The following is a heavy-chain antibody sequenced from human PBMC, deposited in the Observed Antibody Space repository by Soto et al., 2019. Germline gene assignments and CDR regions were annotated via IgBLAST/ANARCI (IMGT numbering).Heavy chain of an antibody. V-gene: IGHV3-48*03. CDR1: GFTFSRHE. CDR3: ARSVGFMDY. J-gene: IGHJ4*02. D-gene: IGHD1-26*01. Sequence: PGGSLRLSCAASGFTFSRHEMNWVRQAPGKGLEWVSYISDTGTTTYYADSVKGRLTISRDNAKNSLYLQMNSLRAEDTAVYYCARSVGFMDYWGQGTLVTVSA. CDR2: ISDTGTTT.